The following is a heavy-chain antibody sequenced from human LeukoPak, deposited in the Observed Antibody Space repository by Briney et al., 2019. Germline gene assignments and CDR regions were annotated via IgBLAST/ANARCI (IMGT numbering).Heavy chain of an antibody. D-gene: IGHD3-22*01. CDR3: ARDLRYYDSSGYWKYNNWFDP. CDR1: GGSISSGSYY. J-gene: IGHJ5*02. Sequence: SETLSLTCTVSGGSISSGSYYWSWIRQPAGKGLEWIGRIYTSGSTNYNPSLKSRVTISVDTSKNQFSLKLSSVTAADTAVYYCARDLRYYDSSGYWKYNNWFDPWGQGTLVTVSS. CDR2: IYTSGST. V-gene: IGHV4-61*02.